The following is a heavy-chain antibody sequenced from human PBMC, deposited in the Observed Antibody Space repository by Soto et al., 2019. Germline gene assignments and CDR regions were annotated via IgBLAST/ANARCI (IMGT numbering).Heavy chain of an antibody. V-gene: IGHV3-23*01. CDR2: ITSTGGDT. CDR3: TKASSDRHHMDV. J-gene: IGHJ6*02. CDR1: GFTFSNFV. Sequence: XGSLILSCATSGFTFSNFVMRWVRQTPGKGLEWVSTITSTGGDTYYTDSVKGRFTISRANSKNTLYLQMSSLRAEDTALYYCTKASSDRHHMDVWGQGPTVTVSS.